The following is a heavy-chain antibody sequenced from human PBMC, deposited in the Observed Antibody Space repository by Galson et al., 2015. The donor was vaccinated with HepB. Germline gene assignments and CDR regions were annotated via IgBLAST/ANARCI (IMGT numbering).Heavy chain of an antibody. CDR2: IIPILGIA. V-gene: IGHV1-69*02. CDR1: GGTFSSYT. Sequence: SVKVSCKASGGTFSSYTISWVRQAPGQGLEWMGRIIPILGIANYAQKFQGRVTITADKSTSTAYMELSSLRSEDTAVYYCASPRPVIGSGYYDFDYWGQGTLVTVSS. CDR3: ASPRPVIGSGYYDFDY. J-gene: IGHJ4*02. D-gene: IGHD3-22*01.